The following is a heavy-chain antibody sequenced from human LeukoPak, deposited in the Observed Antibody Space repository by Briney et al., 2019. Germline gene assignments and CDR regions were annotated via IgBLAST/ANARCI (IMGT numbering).Heavy chain of an antibody. CDR1: GFTFSSYG. CDR3: ARSYSYGGIHY. D-gene: IGHD5-18*01. CDR2: ISYDGSNK. Sequence: PGGSLRLSGAASGFTFSSYGMDWVRQAPGKGLEWGAVISYDGSNKYYADSVKVRFTISRDNSKNTLYLQMNSLRAEDTAVYYCARSYSYGGIHYWGQGTLVTVSS. V-gene: IGHV3-30*03. J-gene: IGHJ4*02.